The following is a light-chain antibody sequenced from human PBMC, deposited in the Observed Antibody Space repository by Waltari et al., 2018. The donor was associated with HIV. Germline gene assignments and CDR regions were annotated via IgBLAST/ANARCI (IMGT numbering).Light chain of an antibody. J-gene: IGKJ2*01. CDR1: QSITNW. CDR2: RAT. V-gene: IGKV1-5*03. CDR3: QNYNSYPYT. Sequence: DIQMTQSPSTLSASVGDRVTMTCRARQSITNWLAWYQQKPGKAPKLLIYRATSLESAVPSRFSGSGSGTEFTLTINSLQPDDFATYYCQNYNSYPYTFGQGTKVEIK.